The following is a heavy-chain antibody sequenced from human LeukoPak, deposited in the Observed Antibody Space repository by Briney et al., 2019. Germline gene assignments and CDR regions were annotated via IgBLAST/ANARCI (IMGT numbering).Heavy chain of an antibody. D-gene: IGHD2-21*02. CDR1: GGSISTYY. J-gene: IGHJ3*02. CDR2: VYYSGTT. V-gene: IGHV4-59*13. Sequence: SETLSLTCTVSGGSISTYYWTWIRQPPGKGLEWIGNVYYSGTTNYNPSLKSRLTISVDTSKNQFSLKLNSVTAADTAVYFCARDCGGDSCLGAFDIWGQGTMVTVSS. CDR3: ARDCGGDSCLGAFDI.